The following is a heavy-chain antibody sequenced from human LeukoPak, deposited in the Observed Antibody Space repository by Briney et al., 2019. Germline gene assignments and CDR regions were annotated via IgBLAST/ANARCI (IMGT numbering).Heavy chain of an antibody. Sequence: GGSLRLSCAASGFTFSNYWMNWVRQAPGKWLEWVANIRQDGSDKNYVDSVKGRFTISRDNAKNSLYLQMNSLRVEDTAMYYCVRGGRGERPNYWGQGTLVTVSS. V-gene: IGHV3-7*01. CDR2: IRQDGSDK. CDR3: VRGGRGERPNY. J-gene: IGHJ4*02. CDR1: GFTFSNYW. D-gene: IGHD3-16*01.